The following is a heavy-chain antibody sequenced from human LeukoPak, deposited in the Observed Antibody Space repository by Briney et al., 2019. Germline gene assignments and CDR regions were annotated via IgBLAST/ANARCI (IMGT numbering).Heavy chain of an antibody. CDR3: ARQRYYYYYMDV. J-gene: IGHJ6*03. CDR1: GGSISSYY. CDR2: IHTSGST. V-gene: IGHV4-4*09. Sequence: PSETLSLTGTVSGGSISSYYWSWIRQPPGKGLEWIGYIHTSGSTNYNPSLKSRVTISVDTSKNQFSLKLSSVTAADTAVYYCARQRYYYYYMDVWGKGTTVTVSS. D-gene: IGHD5-24*01.